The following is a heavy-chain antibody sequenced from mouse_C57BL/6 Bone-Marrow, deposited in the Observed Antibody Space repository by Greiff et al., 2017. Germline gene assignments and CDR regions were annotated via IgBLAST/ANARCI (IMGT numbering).Heavy chain of an antibody. D-gene: IGHD1-1*01. CDR1: GYTFTSYW. Sequence: QVQLQQPGAELVKPGASVKMSCKASGYTFTSYWITWVKQRPGQGLEWIGDISPGSGSTNYNEKFKSKATLTVDPPSSTAYMQLSSLTSEDSAVYYCARNYGSADYWGQGTTLTVSS. CDR3: ARNYGSADY. V-gene: IGHV1-55*01. CDR2: ISPGSGST. J-gene: IGHJ2*01.